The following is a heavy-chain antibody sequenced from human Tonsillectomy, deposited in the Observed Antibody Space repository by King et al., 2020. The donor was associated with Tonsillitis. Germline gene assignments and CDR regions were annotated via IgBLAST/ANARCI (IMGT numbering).Heavy chain of an antibody. CDR2: ISYDGSNK. CDR1: GFTFSSYA. CDR3: ARGPIYYDFWSGYYMSDY. Sequence: VQLVESGGGVVQPGRSLRLSCAASGFTFSSYAMHWVRQAPGKGLELVAVISYDGSNKYYADSVKGRFTISRDNSKNTLYLQMNSLRAEDTAVYYCARGPIYYDFWSGYYMSDYWGQGTLVTVSS. D-gene: IGHD3-3*01. V-gene: IGHV3-30*04. J-gene: IGHJ4*02.